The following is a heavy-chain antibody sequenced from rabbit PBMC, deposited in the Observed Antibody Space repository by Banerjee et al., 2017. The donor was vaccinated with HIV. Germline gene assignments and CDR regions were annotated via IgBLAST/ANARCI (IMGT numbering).Heavy chain of an antibody. CDR3: ATDRYAGSTYPYYFNL. D-gene: IGHD8-1*01. CDR1: GFSVSNSYW. Sequence: QEQLKETGGDLVKPGASLTVTCKASGFSVSNSYWIYWVRQAPGKGLEWIACIYVGGSDSTYYASWAKGRFTISKTSSTTVTLQMTSLTAADTATYFCATDRYAGSTYPYYFNLWGPGTLVTVS. J-gene: IGHJ4*01. V-gene: IGHV1S45*01. CDR2: IYVGGSDST.